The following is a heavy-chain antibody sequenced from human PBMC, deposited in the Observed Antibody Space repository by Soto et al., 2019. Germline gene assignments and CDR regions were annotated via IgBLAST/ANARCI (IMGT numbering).Heavy chain of an antibody. CDR3: TRGRYFDWRTWNYGMDV. V-gene: IGHV1-3*01. CDR1: GDTFTNYT. Sequence: SDKVSCNASGDTFTNYTIHWLRQSPAQRLEWLGWINAGNGNTKDSQRLEGRVTITRDTSASTAYMEMSSLRSEDTAVYYCTRGRYFDWRTWNYGMDVWGQGTTVTVSS. D-gene: IGHD3-9*01. CDR2: INAGNGNT. J-gene: IGHJ6*02.